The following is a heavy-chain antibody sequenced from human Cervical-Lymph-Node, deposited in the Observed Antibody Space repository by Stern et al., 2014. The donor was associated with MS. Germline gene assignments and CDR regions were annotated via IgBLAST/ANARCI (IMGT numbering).Heavy chain of an antibody. CDR3: AKLSQLSYPFDY. D-gene: IGHD2-2*01. J-gene: IGHJ4*02. CDR2: ISYNAANT. V-gene: IGHV3-30*18. CDR1: GFTFRNHA. Sequence: VQLVESGGDVVQPGRSLRLSCTASGFTFRNHAMHWVRQTPGKGLEWVAQISYNAANTFYAHSLQGRFTITKDNSKDTPYLELDSLTSGDTAVYSGAKLSQLSYPFDYWGRGTLVSVSS.